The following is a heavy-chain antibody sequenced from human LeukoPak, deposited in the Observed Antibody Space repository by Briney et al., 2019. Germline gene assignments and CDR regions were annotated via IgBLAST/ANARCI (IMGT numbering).Heavy chain of an antibody. CDR3: ARGTLGRGYYYDFDY. CDR2: IYYSGST. Sequence: SETLSLTCTVSGGSISSYYWSWIRQPPGKGLEWIGYIYYSGSTNYNPSLKSRVTISVDTSKNQFSLKLSSVTAADTAVYYCARGTLGRGYYYDFDYWGQGTLVTVSS. D-gene: IGHD3-22*01. J-gene: IGHJ4*02. CDR1: GGSISSYY. V-gene: IGHV4-59*01.